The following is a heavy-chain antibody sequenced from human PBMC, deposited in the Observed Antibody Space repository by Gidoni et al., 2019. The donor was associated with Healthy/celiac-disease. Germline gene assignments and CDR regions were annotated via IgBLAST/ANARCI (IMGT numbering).Heavy chain of an antibody. CDR3: ARLSGSSGYYPDDY. V-gene: IGHV4-34*01. CDR1: GGSFSGYY. J-gene: IGHJ4*02. CDR2: INHSGST. Sequence: QVQLQQWGAGLFKPSETLSLTCAVYGGSFSGYYWSWIRQPPGKGLEWIGEINHSGSTNYNPSLKSRVTISVDTSKNQFSLKLSSVTAADTAVYYCARLSGSSGYYPDDYWGQGTLVTVSS. D-gene: IGHD3-22*01.